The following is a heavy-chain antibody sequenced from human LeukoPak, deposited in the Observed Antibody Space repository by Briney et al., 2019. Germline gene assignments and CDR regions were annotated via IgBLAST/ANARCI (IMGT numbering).Heavy chain of an antibody. J-gene: IGHJ5*02. D-gene: IGHD2-2*01. CDR1: GFTFSNYW. V-gene: IGHV3-74*01. CDR3: AREGIVPTAINWFDP. CDR2: INSDGSST. Sequence: PGGSLRLSCAASGFTFSNYWMHWVRQAPGKGLVWVSRINSDGSSTSYADSVKGRFTISRDNAKNTMYLQMNSLRAEDTAVYYCAREGIVPTAINWFDPWGQGTLVTVSS.